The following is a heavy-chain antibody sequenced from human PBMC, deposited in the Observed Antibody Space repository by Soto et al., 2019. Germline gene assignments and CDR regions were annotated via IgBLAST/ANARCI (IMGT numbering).Heavy chain of an antibody. CDR3: AKDRAGPITIFGVVIGYGMDV. J-gene: IGHJ6*02. V-gene: IGHV3-9*01. CDR1: GFTFADYA. CDR2: ISWNSCSI. D-gene: IGHD3-3*01. Sequence: PWGSLTLSCAASGFTFADYAMHWVRQAPGKGLEWVSGISWNSCSIGYADSVKGRFTISRDNAKNSLYLQMNSLRAEDTALYYCAKDRAGPITIFGVVIGYGMDVWGQGTTVTVSS.